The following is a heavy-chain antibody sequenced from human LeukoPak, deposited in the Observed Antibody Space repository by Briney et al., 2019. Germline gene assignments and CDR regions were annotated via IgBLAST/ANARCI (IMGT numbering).Heavy chain of an antibody. Sequence: GESLKISCKTSGYTFGKYWIGWVRQKSGKGLEWMGIIDPNDSDTRYSPSFQGPVTISADTSTSTAYLQWSSLMASDTAMYYCVRGRGYYDSYNGYYDPDNWFETWGQGTLVTVSS. D-gene: IGHD3-22*01. CDR3: VRGRGYYDSYNGYYDPDNWFET. V-gene: IGHV5-51*01. CDR2: IDPNDSDT. J-gene: IGHJ5*02. CDR1: GYTFGKYW.